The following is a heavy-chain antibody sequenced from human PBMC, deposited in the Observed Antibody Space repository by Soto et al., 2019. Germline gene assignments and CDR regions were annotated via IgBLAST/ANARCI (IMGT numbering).Heavy chain of an antibody. Sequence: QVQLQESGPGLVKPSQTLSLTCTVSGGSISSGDYYWSWIRQPPGKGLEWIGYIYYSGSTYYNPSLKSRVTISVATSKNQFSLMRSSVTAADTAVYYCARGVVVRLRHAFDIWGQGTMVPVSS. V-gene: IGHV4-30-4*01. CDR3: ARGVVVRLRHAFDI. J-gene: IGHJ3*02. CDR2: IYYSGST. D-gene: IGHD5-12*01. CDR1: GGSISSGDYY.